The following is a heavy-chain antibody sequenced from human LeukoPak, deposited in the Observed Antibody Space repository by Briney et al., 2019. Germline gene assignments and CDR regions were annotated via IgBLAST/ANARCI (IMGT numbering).Heavy chain of an antibody. J-gene: IGHJ2*01. CDR1: GFTFNIHA. Sequence: GGSLRLSCGASGFTFNIHAMHWVRQAPGKGLEWVANIKQDGSEKYYVDSVKGRFTISRDNSKNTLYLQMNSLRAEDTAVYYCAKVLGYSYGPMGGYFDLWGRGTLVTVSS. D-gene: IGHD5-18*01. CDR2: IKQDGSEK. CDR3: AKVLGYSYGPMGGYFDL. V-gene: IGHV3-7*01.